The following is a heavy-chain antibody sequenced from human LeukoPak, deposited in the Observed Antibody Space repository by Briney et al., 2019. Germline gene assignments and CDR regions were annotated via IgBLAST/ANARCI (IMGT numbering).Heavy chain of an antibody. CDR2: ISSSSSYI. D-gene: IGHD2-8*01. Sequence: MAGGSLRLSCAASGFTFSSYSMNWVRQAPGKGLEWVSYISSSSSYIYYADSVKGRFTISRDNAKNSLYLQMNSLRADDTAVYYCARDFRNGYFDYWGQGTLVTVSS. V-gene: IGHV3-21*05. J-gene: IGHJ4*02. CDR1: GFTFSSYS. CDR3: ARDFRNGYFDY.